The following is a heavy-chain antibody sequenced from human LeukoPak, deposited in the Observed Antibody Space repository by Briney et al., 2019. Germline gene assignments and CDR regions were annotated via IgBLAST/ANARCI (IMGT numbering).Heavy chain of an antibody. CDR3: ARRAGAYSHPYDY. CDR1: GSRFDDYA. V-gene: IGHV3-9*01. CDR2: ISWNSGSI. Sequence: QPGGSLRLSCAASGSRFDDYAMHWVRQAPGKGLEWVSGISWNSGSIGYVDSVKGRFTISRDNSKNTLYLQMNSLRAEDTAVYYCARRAGAYSHPYDYWGQGTLVTVSS. J-gene: IGHJ4*02. D-gene: IGHD4/OR15-4a*01.